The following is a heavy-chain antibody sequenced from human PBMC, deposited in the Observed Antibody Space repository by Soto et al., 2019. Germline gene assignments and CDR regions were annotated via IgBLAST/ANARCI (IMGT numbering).Heavy chain of an antibody. CDR2: ISGSSGST. V-gene: IGHV3-23*01. D-gene: IGHD4-17*01. J-gene: IGHJ4*02. CDR3: ANSDDYGDYGIY. CDR1: GFTFSSYA. Sequence: EVQLLESGGGLVQPGGSLRLSCAASGFTFSSYAMSWVRQAPGKGLEWVSAISGSSGSTYYADSVKGRFTISRDNSKNTLYLQMNSLRAEDTAVYYCANSDDYGDYGIYWGQGTLVTVSS.